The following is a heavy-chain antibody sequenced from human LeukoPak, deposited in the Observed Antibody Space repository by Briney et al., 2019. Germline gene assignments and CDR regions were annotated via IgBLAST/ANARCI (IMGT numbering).Heavy chain of an antibody. CDR2: ISSSSSYI. D-gene: IGHD3-10*01. J-gene: IGHJ4*02. CDR3: ARAPLSGSSN. CDR1: GFSFNNAW. Sequence: GGSLRLSCAASGFSFNNAWMNWGRQAPGKGLEWVSSISSSSSYIYYADSVKGRFTISRDNAKNSLYLQMNSLRAEDTAVYYCARAPLSGSSNWGQGTLVTVSS. V-gene: IGHV3-21*01.